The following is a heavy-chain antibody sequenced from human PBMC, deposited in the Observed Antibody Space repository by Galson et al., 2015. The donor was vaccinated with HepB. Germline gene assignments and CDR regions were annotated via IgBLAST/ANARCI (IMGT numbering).Heavy chain of an antibody. CDR2: IFPGDSDT. CDR3: ARADWTMVDPYYLGY. D-gene: IGHD4/OR15-4a*01. CDR1: GYWFSRYW. J-gene: IGHJ4*02. V-gene: IGHV5-51*01. Sequence: QSGAEVKKPGESLKISCKGSGYWFSRYWIAWVRQMPGKGLEWMGIIFPGDSDTRYSPSFQGQVTISADNSISTAYLQWSSLKASDTAVYYCARADWTMVDPYYLGYGGQGTLVTVAS.